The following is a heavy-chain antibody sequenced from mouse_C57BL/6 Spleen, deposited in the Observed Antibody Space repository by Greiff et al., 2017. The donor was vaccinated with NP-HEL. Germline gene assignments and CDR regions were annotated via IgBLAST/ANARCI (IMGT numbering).Heavy chain of an antibody. D-gene: IGHD1-1*01. CDR2: IRSGSSHI. CDR3: ARRDYYGSRTWFAY. CDR1: GFTFSDYG. V-gene: IGHV5-17*01. J-gene: IGHJ3*01. Sequence: EVKLMESGGGLVKPGGSLKLSCAASGFTFSDYGMHWVRQAPEKGLEGVAYIRSGSSHIYYADTVKGRFTISRDNAKNTLFLQMTSLRSEDTAMYYCARRDYYGSRTWFAYWGQGTLVTVSA.